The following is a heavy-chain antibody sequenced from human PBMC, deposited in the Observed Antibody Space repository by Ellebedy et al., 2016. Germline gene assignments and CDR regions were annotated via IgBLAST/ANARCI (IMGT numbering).Heavy chain of an antibody. CDR2: INHSGST. CDR3: ARGLGAIFGVAIHFDY. D-gene: IGHD3-3*01. Sequence: SETLSLXXAVYGGSFSGYYWSWIRQPPGKGLEWIGEINHSGSTNYNPSLKSRVTISVDTSKNQFSLKLSSVTAADTAVYYCARGLGAIFGVAIHFDYWGQGTLVTVSS. J-gene: IGHJ4*02. V-gene: IGHV4-34*01. CDR1: GGSFSGYY.